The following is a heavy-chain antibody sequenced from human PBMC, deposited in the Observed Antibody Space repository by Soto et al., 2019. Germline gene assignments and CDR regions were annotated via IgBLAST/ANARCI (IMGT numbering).Heavy chain of an antibody. V-gene: IGHV3-33*01. CDR2: IWYDGSNK. D-gene: IGHD3-22*01. Sequence: GGSLRLACAASGFTFSSYGMHWVRQAPGKGLEWVAVIWYDGSNKYYADSVKGRFTISRDNSKNTLYLQMNSLRAEDTAVYYCARDYYYDSSGYGGMDVWGQGTTVTVSS. CDR3: ARDYYYDSSGYGGMDV. J-gene: IGHJ6*02. CDR1: GFTFSSYG.